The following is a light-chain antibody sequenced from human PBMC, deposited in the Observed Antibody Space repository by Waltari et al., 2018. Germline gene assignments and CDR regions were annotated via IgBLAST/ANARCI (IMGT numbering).Light chain of an antibody. Sequence: QSVLPHPPSVSAAPVQKVTIPCSGRSSKIATNYVYWYQHLPGTAPKLLIYDNDKRPSGIPDRFSGSKSGTSATLGITGLQTGDEAVYYCGTWGTSLSAGGIFGEGTKLTVL. CDR2: DND. CDR3: GTWGTSLSAGGI. J-gene: IGLJ2*01. V-gene: IGLV1-51*01. CDR1: SSKIATNY.